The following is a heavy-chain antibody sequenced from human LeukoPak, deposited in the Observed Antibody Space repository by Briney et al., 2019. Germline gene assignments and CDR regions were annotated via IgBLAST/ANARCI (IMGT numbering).Heavy chain of an antibody. D-gene: IGHD7-27*01. Sequence: GSLRLSCAASGFTFRSYAMIWVRQAPGKGLEWVANIKQDGSEKYYVDSVKGRFTISRDNAKNSLYLQMNSLRAEDTAVYYCARENWGAFDYWGQGTLVTVSS. CDR1: GFTFRSYA. CDR3: ARENWGAFDY. CDR2: IKQDGSEK. J-gene: IGHJ4*02. V-gene: IGHV3-7*01.